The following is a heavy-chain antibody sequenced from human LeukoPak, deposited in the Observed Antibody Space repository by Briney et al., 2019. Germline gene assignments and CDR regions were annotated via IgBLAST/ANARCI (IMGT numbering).Heavy chain of an antibody. CDR3: ARSMDYYYGMDV. CDR2: IWYDGSNK. Sequence: GGSLRLSCAASGFTFSSYGMHWVRQAPGKGLEWVAVIWYDGSNKCYADSVKGRFTISRDNSKNTLYLQMNSLRAEDTAVYYCARSMDYYYGMDVWGQGTTVTVSS. CDR1: GFTFSSYG. J-gene: IGHJ6*02. V-gene: IGHV3-33*01. D-gene: IGHD5-24*01.